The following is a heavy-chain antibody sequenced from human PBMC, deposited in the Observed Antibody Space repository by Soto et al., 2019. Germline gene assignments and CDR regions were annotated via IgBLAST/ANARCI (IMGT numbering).Heavy chain of an antibody. V-gene: IGHV3-21*01. CDR3: ARNRNPSSKTHGMDV. J-gene: IGHJ6*02. Sequence: EVQLVESGGGLVEPGGSLRISCAPPGLSFSTHSMNWVRQAPGKGVEWVSSISSDSYYIYYADSVKGRFTISRDNAKNSLYLQMNSLRADDTAVYYCARNRNPSSKTHGMDVWGQGTTVTVSS. CDR2: ISSDSYYI. CDR1: GLSFSTHS.